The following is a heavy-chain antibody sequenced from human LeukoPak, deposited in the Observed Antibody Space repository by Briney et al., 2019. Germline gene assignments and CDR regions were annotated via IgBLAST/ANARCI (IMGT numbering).Heavy chain of an antibody. D-gene: IGHD1-26*01. J-gene: IGHJ5*02. CDR2: VSYTGTT. CDR1: GDSISGSSPY. V-gene: IGHV4-39*01. Sequence: SETLSLTCTVSGDSISGSSPYWGWIRQPPGKGLEWIATVSYTGTTYYNPSLKSRLTISLGTSRNQFSLNLSSVTATYTAVYYCARHDSQGGVNGFGPWGQGTLVTVSS. CDR3: ARHDSQGGVNGFGP.